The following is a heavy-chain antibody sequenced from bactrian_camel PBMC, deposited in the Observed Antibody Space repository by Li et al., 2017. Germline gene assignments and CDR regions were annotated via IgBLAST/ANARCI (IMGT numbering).Heavy chain of an antibody. CDR3: AADEYHPLLAPRCRTPAAAMLYDY. CDR1: GYSYSTYC. Sequence: HVQLVESGGGSVQVGGSLNLSCVATPGYSYSTYCMAWFRQGPGKEREGVATIDTDGSTRYAGSVKGRFTLSKDNAKNTLYLQMNSLKPEDTAMYYCAADEYHPLLAPRCRTPAAAMLYDYCGQGTQVTVS. D-gene: IGHD1*01. CDR2: IDTDGST. V-gene: IGHV3S53*01. J-gene: IGHJ4*01.